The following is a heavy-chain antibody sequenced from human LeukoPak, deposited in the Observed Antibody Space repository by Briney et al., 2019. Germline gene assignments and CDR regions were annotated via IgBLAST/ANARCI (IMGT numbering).Heavy chain of an antibody. J-gene: IGHJ4*02. V-gene: IGHV1-2*02. CDR2: INPNSGGT. CDR1: GYTFTGYY. Sequence: ASVKVSCKASGYTFTGYYIHWVRQAPGQGLEGMGWINPNSGGTNYAQKFQGRVTMTRDRSINTAYMDLRSLTYDDTAVYYCARDNPAEAALDFWGQGTLVTVSS. D-gene: IGHD1-14*01. CDR3: ARDNPAEAALDF.